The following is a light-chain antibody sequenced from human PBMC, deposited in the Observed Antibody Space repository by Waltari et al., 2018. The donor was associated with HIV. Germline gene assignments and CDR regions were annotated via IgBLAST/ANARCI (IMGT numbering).Light chain of an antibody. CDR3: CSYAGSSNVV. V-gene: IGLV2-23*02. Sequence: QSALTQSASVSGSPGQSIPISCTGPSTNIGSYNLVSWYQQHPGKAPKVIIYEVNKRPSGVSNRFSGSTSGSTASLTISGLQAEDEADYYCCSYAGSSNVVFGGGTKLTVL. J-gene: IGLJ2*01. CDR2: EVN. CDR1: STNIGSYNL.